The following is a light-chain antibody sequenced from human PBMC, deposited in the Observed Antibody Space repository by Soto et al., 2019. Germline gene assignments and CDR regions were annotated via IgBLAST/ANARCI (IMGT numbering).Light chain of an antibody. Sequence: QPVLTQPPSVSGAPGQRVTISCTGSSSNIGAGYDVHWYQHLPGTAPKLLIYGTTNRPSGVPDRFSASRSGASASLAITGLQAEDEADYYCQSYDNSLSVTVIFGGGTKLTVL. V-gene: IGLV1-40*01. CDR3: QSYDNSLSVTVI. J-gene: IGLJ2*01. CDR1: SSNIGAGYD. CDR2: GTT.